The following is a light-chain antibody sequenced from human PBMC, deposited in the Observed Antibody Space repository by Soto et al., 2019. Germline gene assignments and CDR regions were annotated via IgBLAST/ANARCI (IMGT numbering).Light chain of an antibody. V-gene: IGKV3D-20*02. CDR1: QTVRNNY. CDR2: DAS. Sequence: EFVLTQSPGTLSLSPGERATLSFRASQTVRNNYLAWYQQKPGQAPRLLIYDASSRATGIPDRFSGSGSGTEFTLTISSLQSEDSAVYYCHQYNNWLALTFGGGTKVDIK. CDR3: HQYNNWLALT. J-gene: IGKJ4*01.